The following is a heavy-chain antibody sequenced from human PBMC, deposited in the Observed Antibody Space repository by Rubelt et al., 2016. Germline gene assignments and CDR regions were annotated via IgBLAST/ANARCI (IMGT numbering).Heavy chain of an antibody. CDR1: AYSFTSYW. Sequence: EVQLVQSGAEVKKPGESLKISCKASAYSFTSYWIGWLRQKPGRGLEWMGFIYPGDSDTRYSPSFQGQVIISGDKSRTTAYLQWSSLKASDTAMYYCARLGGDYYDSSLLDPLDYWGQGTLVTVSS. CDR3: ARLGGDYYDSSLLDPLDY. CDR2: IYPGDSDT. V-gene: IGHV5-51*01. D-gene: IGHD3-22*01. J-gene: IGHJ4*02.